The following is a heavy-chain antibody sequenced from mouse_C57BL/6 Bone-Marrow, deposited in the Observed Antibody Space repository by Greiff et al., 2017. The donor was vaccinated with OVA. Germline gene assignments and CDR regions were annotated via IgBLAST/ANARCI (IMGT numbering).Heavy chain of an antibody. CDR2: IDPENGDT. CDR1: GFNIKDDY. J-gene: IGHJ3*01. V-gene: IGHV14-4*01. CDR3: TARSIAY. Sequence: VQLQQSGAELVRPGASVKLSCTASGFNIKDDYMHWVKQRPEQGLEWIGWIDPENGDTASASKFQGKATITADTSSNTAYLQLSSLTSADTDVYYCTARSIAYAGRGTLITVSA.